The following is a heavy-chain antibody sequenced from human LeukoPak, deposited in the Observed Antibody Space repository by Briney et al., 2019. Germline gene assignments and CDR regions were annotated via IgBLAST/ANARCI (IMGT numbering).Heavy chain of an antibody. Sequence: SVKVSCEASGGTFSSYAISWVRQAPGQGLEWVGGIIPIFGTANYAQKFQGRVTITADESTSTAYMELSSLRSEDTAVYYCASVVGYSYGFDYWGQGTLVTVSS. V-gene: IGHV1-69*13. J-gene: IGHJ4*02. CDR1: GGTFSSYA. D-gene: IGHD5-18*01. CDR3: ASVVGYSYGFDY. CDR2: IIPIFGTA.